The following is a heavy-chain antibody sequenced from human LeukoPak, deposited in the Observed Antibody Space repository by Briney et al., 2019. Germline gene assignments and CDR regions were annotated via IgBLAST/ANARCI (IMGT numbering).Heavy chain of an antibody. CDR1: EFTFSNYA. V-gene: IGHV3-64*01. CDR2: ISTNGGNT. J-gene: IGHJ3*02. CDR3: ARGMTTVTWAFDI. D-gene: IGHD4-17*01. Sequence: GGSLRHSCAASEFTFSNYAMHWVRQAPGKGLEYVSAISTNGGNTYYANSVKGRFTISRDNSKNTLYLQMGSLRAEDMAVYYCARGMTTVTWAFDIWGQGRMVTVSS.